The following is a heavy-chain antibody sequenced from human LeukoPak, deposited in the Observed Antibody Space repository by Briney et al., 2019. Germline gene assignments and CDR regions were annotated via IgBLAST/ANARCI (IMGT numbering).Heavy chain of an antibody. J-gene: IGHJ2*01. V-gene: IGHV3-23*01. Sequence: GGSLRLSCVASGFTFKSHWMSWIRQAPGKGLEWVSAISGSGGSTYYADSVKGRFTISRDNSKNTLYLQMNSLRAEDAAVYYCAKEMTAIHAYWYFDLWGRGTLVTVSS. D-gene: IGHD2-21*02. CDR1: GFTFKSHW. CDR3: AKEMTAIHAYWYFDL. CDR2: ISGSGGST.